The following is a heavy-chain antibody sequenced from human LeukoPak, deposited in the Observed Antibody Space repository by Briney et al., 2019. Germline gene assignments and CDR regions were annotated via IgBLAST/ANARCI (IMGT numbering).Heavy chain of an antibody. D-gene: IGHD2-2*02. CDR2: IYHSGST. V-gene: IGHV4-38-2*01. Sequence: SETLSLTCAVSGYSISSGYYWGWIRQPPGQGLEWIGSIYHSGSTYYNPSLKSRVTISVDTPKNQFSLKLSSVTAADTAVYYCASVCSSTSCYTGDAFDIWGQGTMVTVSS. CDR3: ASVCSSTSCYTGDAFDI. J-gene: IGHJ3*02. CDR1: GYSISSGYY.